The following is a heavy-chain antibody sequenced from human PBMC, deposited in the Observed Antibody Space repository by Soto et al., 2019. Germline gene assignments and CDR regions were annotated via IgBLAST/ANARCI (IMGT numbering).Heavy chain of an antibody. CDR1: GYTFNGYY. J-gene: IGHJ4*02. V-gene: IGHV1-2*06. CDR2: INPISGGT. D-gene: IGHD3-22*01. Sequence: QVQLVQSGAEVKKPGASVKVSCKASGYTFNGYYIHWVRQAPGQGLEWMGRINPISGGTNYAQKFQGRVTMTRDTSIATVYIDLSRLKSDDTAVYYCARNYYDSSDRDYLDYWGQGTLVTVSS. CDR3: ARNYYDSSDRDYLDY.